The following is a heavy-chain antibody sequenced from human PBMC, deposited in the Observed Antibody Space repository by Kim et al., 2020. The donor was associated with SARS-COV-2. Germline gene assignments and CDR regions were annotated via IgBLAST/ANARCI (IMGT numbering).Heavy chain of an antibody. CDR3: AGGYCSGGSCWHFDY. CDR1: GFTFSDYY. Sequence: GGSLRLSCAASGFTFSDYYMSWIRQAPGKGLEWVSYISSSSYTNYADSVKGRFTISRDNAKNSLYLQMNSLRAEDTAVYYCAGGYCSGGSCWHFDYWGQGTLVTVSS. J-gene: IGHJ4*02. CDR2: ISSSSYT. V-gene: IGHV3-11*06. D-gene: IGHD2-15*01.